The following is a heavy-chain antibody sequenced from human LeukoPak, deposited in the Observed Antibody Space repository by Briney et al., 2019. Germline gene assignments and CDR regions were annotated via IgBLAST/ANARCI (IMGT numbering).Heavy chain of an antibody. CDR1: GYTFTDCY. Sequence: SVKVSCKASGYTFTDCYMHWVRQAPGQGLEWMGGIIPIFGTANYAQKFQGRVTITADESTSTAYMELSSLRSEDTAVYYCARDPDPESYSSGWFGVSGMDVWGKGTTVTVSS. D-gene: IGHD6-19*01. J-gene: IGHJ6*04. V-gene: IGHV1-69*13. CDR2: IIPIFGTA. CDR3: ARDPDPESYSSGWFGVSGMDV.